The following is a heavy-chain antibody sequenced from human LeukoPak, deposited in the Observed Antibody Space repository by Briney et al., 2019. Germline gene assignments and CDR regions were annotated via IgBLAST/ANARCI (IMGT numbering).Heavy chain of an antibody. CDR3: ARDRFSEWGNWFDP. J-gene: IGHJ5*02. CDR1: GFTFSSYA. Sequence: PGGSLRLSCAASGFTFSSYAMHWVRQAPGKGLEWVAGTSYDGSNKYYADSVKGRFTISRDNSKNTLYLQMSSLRAEDTAVYYCARDRFSEWGNWFDPWGQGTLVTVSS. CDR2: TSYDGSNK. D-gene: IGHD3-3*01. V-gene: IGHV3-30-3*01.